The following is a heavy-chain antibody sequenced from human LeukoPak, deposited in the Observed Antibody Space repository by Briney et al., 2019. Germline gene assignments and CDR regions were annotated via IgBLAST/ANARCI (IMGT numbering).Heavy chain of an antibody. D-gene: IGHD6-6*01. CDR3: ARAAYSSSYAAGY. J-gene: IGHJ4*02. CDR1: GGTFSTYA. Sequence: SVKVSCRASGGTFSTYAISWVRQAPGQGLEWMGGIIPIFGTANYAQKFQGRVTITADESTSTAYMELSSLRSEDTAVYYCARAAYSSSYAAGYWGQGTLVTVSS. V-gene: IGHV1-69*13. CDR2: IIPIFGTA.